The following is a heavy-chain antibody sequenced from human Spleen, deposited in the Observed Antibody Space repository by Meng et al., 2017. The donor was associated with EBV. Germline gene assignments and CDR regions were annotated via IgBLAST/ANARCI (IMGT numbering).Heavy chain of an antibody. D-gene: IGHD5-12*01. CDR3: ARGYNGFFDH. CDR2: FYYSGTT. J-gene: IGHJ4*02. CDR1: GGYISSSGYH. V-gene: IGHV4-39*07. Sequence: LHLEESGPGLVKPSETLSLTCSVSGGYISSSGYHWAWIRQPPGKGLEWIGNFYYSGTTYYKSSLQSRVTMSVDTSKNQFSLRVTSVIAADTAVYYCARGYNGFFDHWGQGTLVTVSS.